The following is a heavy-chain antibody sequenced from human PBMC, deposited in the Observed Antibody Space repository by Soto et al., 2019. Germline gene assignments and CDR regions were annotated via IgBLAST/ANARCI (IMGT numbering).Heavy chain of an antibody. Sequence: PSETLSLTCAVYGGSFSGYYWSWIRQPPGKGLEWIGEINHSGSTNYNPSLKSRVTISVDTSKNQFSLKLSSVTAADTAVYYCARGGITIFGVVIKTFAYWGQGTLVTVSS. CDR1: GGSFSGYY. J-gene: IGHJ4*02. CDR2: INHSGST. V-gene: IGHV4-34*01. CDR3: ARGGITIFGVVIKTFAY. D-gene: IGHD3-3*01.